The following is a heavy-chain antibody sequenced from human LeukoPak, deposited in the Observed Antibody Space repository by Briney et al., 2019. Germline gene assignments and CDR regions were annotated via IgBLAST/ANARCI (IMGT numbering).Heavy chain of an antibody. CDR1: GYSISSGNY. V-gene: IGHV4-38-2*02. CDR3: ASVGIAAVGAY. D-gene: IGHD6-13*01. Sequence: SETLSLTCSVSGYSISSGNYWGWIRQPPGKGLEWIGSIYHSGSTYYNAPLRSRVTISVDTSKNQFSLKLSSVTAADTAVYYCASVGIAAVGAYWGQGTLVAVSS. J-gene: IGHJ4*02. CDR2: IYHSGST.